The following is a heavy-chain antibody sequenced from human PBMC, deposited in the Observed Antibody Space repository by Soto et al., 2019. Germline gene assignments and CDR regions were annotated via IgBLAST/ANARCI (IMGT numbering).Heavy chain of an antibody. CDR3: ARGTRFLEWLLYLYYYGMDV. Sequence: AAVKVSCKASGYTFTSYGISWVRHAPGQGXEWMGWISAYNGNTNYAQKLQGRVTMTTDTSTSTAYMELRSLRSDDTAVYYCARGTRFLEWLLYLYYYGMDVWGQGTTVTVSS. J-gene: IGHJ6*02. CDR1: GYTFTSYG. D-gene: IGHD3-3*01. V-gene: IGHV1-18*04. CDR2: ISAYNGNT.